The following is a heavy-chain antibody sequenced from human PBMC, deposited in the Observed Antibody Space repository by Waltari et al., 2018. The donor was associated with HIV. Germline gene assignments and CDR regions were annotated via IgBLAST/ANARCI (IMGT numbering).Heavy chain of an antibody. Sequence: QVQLVQSGAEVKQPGASVKVSCKVSGHTLSELSMHCVRQVPGKGLEWMGNFDPEDDETIYAQKFQGRVTMTEDTSSDTAYMELSSLTSGDTAVYYCATDFSGMVRAYSYYSLDVWGQGTTVTVSS. V-gene: IGHV1-24*01. CDR2: FDPEDDET. CDR3: ATDFSGMVRAYSYYSLDV. CDR1: GHTLSELS. J-gene: IGHJ6*02. D-gene: IGHD3-10*01.